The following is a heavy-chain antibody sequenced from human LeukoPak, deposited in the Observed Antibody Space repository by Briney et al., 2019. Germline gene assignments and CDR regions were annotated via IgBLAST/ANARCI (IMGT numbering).Heavy chain of an antibody. CDR1: GFTFTDYY. D-gene: IGHD1-20*01. Sequence: GGSLRLSCVASGFTFTDYYMSWSRQAPGKGLEWVSYISSTVITTYYADSVKGRFTISRHNAKNSLYLQMNSLRAEDTAVYSCVRSVYNRNDVDYWGQGTLVTVSS. V-gene: IGHV3-11*01. CDR3: VRSVYNRNDVDY. J-gene: IGHJ4*02. CDR2: ISSTVITT.